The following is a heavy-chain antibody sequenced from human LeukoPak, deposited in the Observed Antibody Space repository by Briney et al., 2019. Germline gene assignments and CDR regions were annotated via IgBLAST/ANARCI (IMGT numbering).Heavy chain of an antibody. CDR2: INWNGGST. CDR1: GFTFDDYG. Sequence: GGSLRLSCAASGFTFDDYGMSWVRQAPGKGLEWVSGINWNGGSTGYADSVKGRFTISRDNAKNSLYLQMNSLRAEDTALYYCARGAGGYYDFWSGYYIHYYYYLDVWGKGTKVTVSS. J-gene: IGHJ6*03. V-gene: IGHV3-20*04. CDR3: ARGAGGYYDFWSGYYIHYYYYLDV. D-gene: IGHD3-3*01.